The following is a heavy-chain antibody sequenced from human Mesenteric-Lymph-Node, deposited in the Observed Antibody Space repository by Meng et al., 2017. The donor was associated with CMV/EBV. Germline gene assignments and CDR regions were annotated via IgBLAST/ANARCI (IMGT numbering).Heavy chain of an antibody. V-gene: IGHV3-7*01. D-gene: IGHD2-15*01. CDR1: GFTSSSYW. Sequence: GESLKISCVVSGFTSSSYWMTWVRQAPGKGLEWVANIKQDGSEKYYVDSVKGRFTISRDNAKNSLYLQMNSLRAEDTAVYYCARSLGYCSGGSCFPFDYWGQGTQVTVSS. CDR3: ARSLGYCSGGSCFPFDY. J-gene: IGHJ4*02. CDR2: IKQDGSEK.